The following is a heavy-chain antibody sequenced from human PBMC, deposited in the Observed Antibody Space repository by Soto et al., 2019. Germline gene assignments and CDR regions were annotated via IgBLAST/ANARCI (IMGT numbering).Heavy chain of an antibody. V-gene: IGHV4-31*03. CDR3: ARSEVDIVAQFGY. J-gene: IGHJ4*02. CDR1: GGSISSGGYY. D-gene: IGHD5-12*01. Sequence: SETLSLTCTVSGGSISSGGYYWSWIRQHPGKGLEWIGYIYYSGSTYYNPSLKSRVTISVDTSKNQFSLKLSSVTAADTAVYYCARSEVDIVAQFGYWGQGTLVTVSS. CDR2: IYYSGST.